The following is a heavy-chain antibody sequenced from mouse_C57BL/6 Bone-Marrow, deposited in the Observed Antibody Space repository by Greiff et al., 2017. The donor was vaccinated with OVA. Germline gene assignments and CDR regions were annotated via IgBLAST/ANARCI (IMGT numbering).Heavy chain of an antibody. CDR2: IDPETGGT. V-gene: IGHV1-15*01. CDR3: TRRGLITTVVARYYFDY. J-gene: IGHJ2*01. Sequence: VQLQESGAELVRPGASVTLSCKASGYTFTDYEMHWVKQTPVHGLEWIGAIDPETGGTAYNQKFKGKAILTADNSSSTAYMELRSLTSEDSAVYYCTRRGLITTVVARYYFDYWGQGTTLTVSS. D-gene: IGHD1-1*01. CDR1: GYTFTDYE.